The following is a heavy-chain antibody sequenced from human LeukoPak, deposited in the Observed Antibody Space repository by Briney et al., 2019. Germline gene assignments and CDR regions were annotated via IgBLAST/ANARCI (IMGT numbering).Heavy chain of an antibody. V-gene: IGHV4-34*01. Sequence: SETLSLTCAVYGGSFSGYYWSWIRQPPGKGLEWIGEINHSGSTNYNPSLKSRVTISVDTSKNQFSLKLNSVTAADTAVYYCASPSIFGVVIREYYFDSWGQGTLVTVSS. CDR3: ASPSIFGVVIREYYFDS. CDR2: INHSGST. J-gene: IGHJ4*02. CDR1: GGSFSGYY. D-gene: IGHD3-3*01.